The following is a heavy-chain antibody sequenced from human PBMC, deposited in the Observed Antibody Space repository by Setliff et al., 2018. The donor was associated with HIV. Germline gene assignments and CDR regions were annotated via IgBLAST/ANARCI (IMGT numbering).Heavy chain of an antibody. Sequence: GASVKVSCKASGYTFTAYNMHWVRQAPGQGLEWMGWINPNSGGTKYAQKFQGGVAMTRDTSISTAYMELTRLTSYDTAVYFCARDLQNPVVVLAATVFYYGMDVWGQGTAVTVSS. CDR1: GYTFTAYN. CDR3: ARDLQNPVVVLAATVFYYGMDV. D-gene: IGHD2-15*01. CDR2: INPNSGGT. J-gene: IGHJ6*02. V-gene: IGHV1-2*02.